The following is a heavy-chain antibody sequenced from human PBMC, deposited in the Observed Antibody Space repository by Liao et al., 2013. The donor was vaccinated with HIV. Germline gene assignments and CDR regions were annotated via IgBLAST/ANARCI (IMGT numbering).Heavy chain of an antibody. CDR1: GGSISSGSYY. J-gene: IGHJ3*01. V-gene: IGHV4-61*02. CDR2: FYTSGST. Sequence: QLQLQESGPGLVKPSQTLSLTCTVSGGSISSGSYYWTWIRQPAGRELEWIGRFYTSGSTNYKPSLKSRVTMSVDTSKNQFSLKLNSVTAADTAVYFCARTGWDWPDAFDVWGQGTMVTVSS. CDR3: ARTGWDWPDAFDV. D-gene: IGHD3/OR15-3a*01.